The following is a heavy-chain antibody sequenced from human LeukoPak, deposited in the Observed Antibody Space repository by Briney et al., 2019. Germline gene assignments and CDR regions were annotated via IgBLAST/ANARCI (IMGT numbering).Heavy chain of an antibody. CDR1: GGSISSYY. D-gene: IGHD2-15*01. V-gene: IGHV4-4*07. Sequence: SETLSLTCTVSGGSISSYYWSWIRQPAGKGLEWIGRIYTSGSTNYNPSLKSRATISVDMSKTQFSLKLTSVTAADTAVYYCARGSCSGGSCSGWFDPWGQGTLVTVSS. J-gene: IGHJ5*02. CDR3: ARGSCSGGSCSGWFDP. CDR2: IYTSGST.